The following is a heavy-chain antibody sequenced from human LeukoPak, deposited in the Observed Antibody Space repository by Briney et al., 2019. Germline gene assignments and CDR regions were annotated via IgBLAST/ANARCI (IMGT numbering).Heavy chain of an antibody. Sequence: SQTLSLTCTVSGGSISSGSYYWSWIRQPAGKGLEWIGRIYTSGSTNYNPSLKSRVTISVDTSKNQFSLKLSSVTAADTAVYYCAREESSGWYMGSFDYWGQGTLVTVSS. J-gene: IGHJ4*02. CDR1: GGSISSGSYY. V-gene: IGHV4-61*02. CDR2: IYTSGST. CDR3: AREESSGWYMGSFDY. D-gene: IGHD6-19*01.